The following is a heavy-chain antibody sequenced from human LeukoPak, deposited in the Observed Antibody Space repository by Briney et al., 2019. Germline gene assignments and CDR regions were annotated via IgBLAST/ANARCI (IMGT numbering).Heavy chain of an antibody. J-gene: IGHJ4*02. CDR2: IKSKTDGGTT. D-gene: IGHD3-9*01. V-gene: IGHV3-15*01. CDR3: TTDSNNYYDILTGYYPLDY. Sequence: PGGSRRLSCAASGFTFSNAWMSWVRQAPGKGLEWVGRIKSKTDGGTTDYAAPVKGRFTISRDDSKNTLYLQMNSLKTEDTAVYYCTTDSNNYYDILTGYYPLDYWGQGTLVTVSS. CDR1: GFTFSNAW.